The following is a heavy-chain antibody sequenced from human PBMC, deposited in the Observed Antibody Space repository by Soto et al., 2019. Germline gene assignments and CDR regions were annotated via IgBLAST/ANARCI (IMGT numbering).Heavy chain of an antibody. CDR3: ARDPRGYSSGWHDY. CDR1: GYTFISYG. Sequence: ASVKVSCKASGYTFISYGIGWVRQAPGQGLEWMGWISAYNGNTNYAQKLQGRVTMTTDTSTSTAYMELRSLRSDDTAVYYCARDPRGYSSGWHDYWGQGTLVTVSS. V-gene: IGHV1-18*01. J-gene: IGHJ4*02. CDR2: ISAYNGNT. D-gene: IGHD6-19*01.